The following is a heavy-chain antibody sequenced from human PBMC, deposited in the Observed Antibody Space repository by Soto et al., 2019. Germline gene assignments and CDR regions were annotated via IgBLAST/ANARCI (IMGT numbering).Heavy chain of an antibody. Sequence: QVQLVQSGAEVKKPGSSVKVSCKASGGTFSNYAISWVRQAPGQGLEWMGGIIPIFGTANYAQKFQGRVTITADESTSTAYMELSSMRSEDTAVYYCASSRGSSGWDYWYFDLWGRGTLVTVSS. J-gene: IGHJ2*01. CDR3: ASSRGSSGWDYWYFDL. CDR1: GGTFSNYA. V-gene: IGHV1-69*01. CDR2: IIPIFGTA. D-gene: IGHD6-19*01.